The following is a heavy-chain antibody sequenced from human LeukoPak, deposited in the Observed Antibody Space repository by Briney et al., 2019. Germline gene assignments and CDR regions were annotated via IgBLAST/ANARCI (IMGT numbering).Heavy chain of an antibody. D-gene: IGHD2-2*01. Sequence: GGSLRLSCAASGFTFSSYGMHWVRQAPGKGLEWVAFIRYDGSNKYYADSVKGRFTISRDNSKNTLYLQMNSLRAEDTAVYYCARPTSPYCSSTSCSPRAFDIWGQGTMVTVSS. CDR2: IRYDGSNK. CDR3: ARPTSPYCSSTSCSPRAFDI. CDR1: GFTFSSYG. J-gene: IGHJ3*02. V-gene: IGHV3-30*02.